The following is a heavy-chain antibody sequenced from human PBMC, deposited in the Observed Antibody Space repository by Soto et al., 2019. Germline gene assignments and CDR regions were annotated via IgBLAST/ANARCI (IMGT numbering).Heavy chain of an antibody. D-gene: IGHD1-1*01. J-gene: IGHJ5*02. Sequence: SETLSLTCTVSGGSISSYYWSWIRQPAGKGLEWIGRIYTSGSTNYNPSLKSRVTMSVDTSKNQFSLKLSSVTAADTAVYYCVRDGTKTLRDWFDPWGQGISVTVSS. CDR1: GGSISSYY. CDR2: IYTSGST. V-gene: IGHV4-4*07. CDR3: VRDGTKTLRDWFDP.